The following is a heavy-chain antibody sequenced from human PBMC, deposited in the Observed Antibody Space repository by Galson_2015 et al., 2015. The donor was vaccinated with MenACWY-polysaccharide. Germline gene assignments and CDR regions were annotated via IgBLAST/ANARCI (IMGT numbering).Heavy chain of an antibody. J-gene: IGHJ4*02. CDR2: INTGNGNT. V-gene: IGHV1-3*04. Sequence: SVKVSCKASGYTFTNTGMHWVRQAPGQTLEWMGWINTGNGNTRYSQKFQGRVTITGDTSASTAYMELTSLRSEDTAVYYCAIMPSTVEWGQGTLVTVSS. D-gene: IGHD2-2*01. CDR3: AIMPSTVE. CDR1: GYTFTNTG.